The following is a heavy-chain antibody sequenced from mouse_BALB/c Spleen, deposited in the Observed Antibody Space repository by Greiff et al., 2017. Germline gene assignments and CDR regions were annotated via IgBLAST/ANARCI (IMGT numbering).Heavy chain of an antibody. J-gene: IGHJ4*01. V-gene: IGHV5-6-4*01. D-gene: IGHD2-10*01. CDR1: GFTFSSYT. Sequence: VQLMESGGGLVKPGGSLKLSCAASGFTFSSYTMSWVRQTPEKRLEWVATISSGGSYTYYPDSVKGRFTISRDNAKNTLYLQMSSLKSEDTAMYYCTRASLLPRGAMDYWGQGTSVTVSS. CDR3: TRASLLPRGAMDY. CDR2: ISSGGSYT.